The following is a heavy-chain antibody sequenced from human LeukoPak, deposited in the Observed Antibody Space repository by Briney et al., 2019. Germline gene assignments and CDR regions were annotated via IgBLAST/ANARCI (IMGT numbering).Heavy chain of an antibody. Sequence: GASVKVSCMASGYTFTNYAINWVRQPPGQGREWMGWISTDNANTIYAQKFRGRATMTTDTSTSTGYMELGSLISDDTAFYYGAREKKDNWSNRWFDRWDQGTLVTVSS. CDR3: AREKKDNWSNRWFDR. CDR2: ISTDNANT. D-gene: IGHD1/OR15-1a*01. V-gene: IGHV1-18*01. J-gene: IGHJ5*02. CDR1: GYTFTNYA.